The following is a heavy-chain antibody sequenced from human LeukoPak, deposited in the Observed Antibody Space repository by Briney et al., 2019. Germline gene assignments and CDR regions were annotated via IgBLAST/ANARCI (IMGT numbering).Heavy chain of an antibody. CDR1: GFTFSSYG. J-gene: IGHJ4*02. CDR3: AKDHTYYFDY. CDR2: IWYDGSNK. V-gene: IGHV3-33*06. Sequence: GRSLRLSCAASGFTFSSYGVHWVRQAPGKGLEWVAVIWYDGSNKYYADSVKGRFTISRDNSKNTLYLQMNSLRAENTAVYYCAKDHTYYFDYWGQGTLVTVSS. D-gene: IGHD3-16*01.